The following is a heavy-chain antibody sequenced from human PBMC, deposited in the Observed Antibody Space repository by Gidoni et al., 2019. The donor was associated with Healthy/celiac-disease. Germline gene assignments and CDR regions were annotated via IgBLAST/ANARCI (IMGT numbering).Heavy chain of an antibody. V-gene: IGHV4-59*01. J-gene: IGHJ6*03. Sequence: QVQLQESGPGLVKPSETLSLTCTVSGGSISSYYWSWIRQPPGKGLEWIGYIYYSGSTNYNPSLKSRVTISVDTSKNQFSLKLSSVTAADTAVYYCAGAKTGVVTYYYYYMDVWGKGTTVTVSS. CDR2: IYYSGST. D-gene: IGHD3-16*01. CDR1: GGSISSYY. CDR3: AGAKTGVVTYYYYYMDV.